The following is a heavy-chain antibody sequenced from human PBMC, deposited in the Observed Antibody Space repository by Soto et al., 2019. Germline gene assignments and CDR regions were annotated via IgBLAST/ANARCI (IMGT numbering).Heavy chain of an antibody. D-gene: IGHD3-22*01. CDR2: VYYSGGA. J-gene: IGHJ5*01. V-gene: IGHV4-39*01. Sequence: QLQLQESGPGLVKPSETLSLTCAVSGVSIHNSHSFWAWIRQPPGKGLEFIGSVYYSGGAKYNPSLKRRVSISVDTSKNQLSLTLNTVTAADTAVYYCGRVIEGATRHTDFDSWGQGNLVTVSS. CDR1: GVSIHNSHSF. CDR3: GRVIEGATRHTDFDS.